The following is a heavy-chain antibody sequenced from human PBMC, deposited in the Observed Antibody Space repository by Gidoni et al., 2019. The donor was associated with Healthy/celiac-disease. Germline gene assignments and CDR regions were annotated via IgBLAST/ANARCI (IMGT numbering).Heavy chain of an antibody. V-gene: IGHV1-69*01. D-gene: IGHD5-18*01. J-gene: IGHJ3*02. CDR2: IIPIFGTA. CDR3: ARANSFIMGRKQRGYDAFDI. Sequence: QVQLVQSGAEVKKPGSSVKVSCKASGGTFSSYAISWVRQAPGQGLEWMGGIIPIFGTANYAQKFQGRVTITADESTSTAYMELSSLRSEDTAVYYCARANSFIMGRKQRGYDAFDIWGQGTMVTVSS. CDR1: GGTFSSYA.